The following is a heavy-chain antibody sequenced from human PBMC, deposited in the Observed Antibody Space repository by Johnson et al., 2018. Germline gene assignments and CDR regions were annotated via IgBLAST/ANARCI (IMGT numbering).Heavy chain of an antibody. Sequence: EVQLVESGGGLVKPGGSLRLSCAASGFTFSGSTMHWVRQASGKGLEWVGRIRSKANSYATAYAASVKGRFTISRDDSKNTAYLQMNSLKTEDTAVYYCARDPYFDTGYYYYYMDVWGKGTTVTVSS. V-gene: IGHV3-73*01. CDR1: GFTFSGST. D-gene: IGHD3-9*01. J-gene: IGHJ6*03. CDR2: IRSKANSYAT. CDR3: ARDPYFDTGYYYYYMDV.